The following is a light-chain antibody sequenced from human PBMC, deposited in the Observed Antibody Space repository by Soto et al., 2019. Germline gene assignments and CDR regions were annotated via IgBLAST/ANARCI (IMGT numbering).Light chain of an antibody. V-gene: IGKV3-15*01. CDR3: QQYTNWPPLT. CDR1: QSVHSD. J-gene: IGKJ4*01. CDR2: DAS. Sequence: EIVMTQSPATLSVSPGEGATVSCRASQSVHSDLAWYQQKPGQAPRLLIYDASTRATGIPARFSGSGSGTEFPLTISSLPSQDVAVYYCQQYTNWPPLTFGGGTKVEI.